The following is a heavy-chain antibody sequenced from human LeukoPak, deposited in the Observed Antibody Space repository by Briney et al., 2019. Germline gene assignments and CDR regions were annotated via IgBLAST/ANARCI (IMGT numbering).Heavy chain of an antibody. Sequence: GSVKVSCKASGYTFASYGISWVRQAPGQGLEWMGWISTDNGNINYAQKFQDRVTMTIDTSTSTAHMELRSLRSDDTAVYYCARDRFSGSYYKPWFDPWGQGILVTVSS. CDR3: ARDRFSGSYYKPWFDP. CDR1: GYTFASYG. CDR2: ISTDNGNI. J-gene: IGHJ5*02. V-gene: IGHV1-18*01. D-gene: IGHD3-10*01.